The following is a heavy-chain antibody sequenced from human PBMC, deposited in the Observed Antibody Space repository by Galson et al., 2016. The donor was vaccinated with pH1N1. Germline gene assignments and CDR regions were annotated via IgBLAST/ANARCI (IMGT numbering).Heavy chain of an antibody. CDR3: ARDFSPSRYHDGTFYYDAFDI. D-gene: IGHD3-16*02. CDR1: GISLSSSW. Sequence: SLRLSCAGSGISLSSSWMTWVRQAPGKGLEWVANIRGDGTQIHYVDSVKGRFTISRDNAKNSLFLQMNDLGAEDTAVYYCARDFSPSRYHDGTFYYDAFDIWGQGTMVTVSS. V-gene: IGHV3-7*01. J-gene: IGHJ3*02. CDR2: IRGDGTQI.